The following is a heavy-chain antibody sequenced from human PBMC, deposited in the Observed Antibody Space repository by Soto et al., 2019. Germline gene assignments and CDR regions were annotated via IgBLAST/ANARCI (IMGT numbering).Heavy chain of an antibody. D-gene: IGHD3-9*01. Sequence: LSLTCAASGFTFSSYGMHWVRQAPGKGLEWVAVIWYDGSNKYYADSVKGRFTISRDNSKNTLYLQMNSLRAEDTAVYYCARDPTTIKQGYYFDYWGQGTLVTVSS. J-gene: IGHJ4*02. CDR1: GFTFSSYG. CDR2: IWYDGSNK. CDR3: ARDPTTIKQGYYFDY. V-gene: IGHV3-33*01.